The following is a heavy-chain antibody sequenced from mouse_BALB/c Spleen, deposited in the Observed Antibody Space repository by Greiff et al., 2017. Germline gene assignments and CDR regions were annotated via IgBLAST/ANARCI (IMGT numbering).Heavy chain of an antibody. D-gene: IGHD1-1*01. V-gene: IGHV14-3*02. CDR2: IDPANGKT. CDR1: GFNIKDTY. CDR3: ASYYYDAMDY. Sequence: EVQLQQSGAELVKPGASVKLSCTASGFNIKDTYMHWVKQRPEQGLELIGRIDPANGKTKYDPKLQGKATITADTASNKAYLQLSSLTSEDTAVYYCASYYYDAMDYWGQGTSVTVSS. J-gene: IGHJ4*01.